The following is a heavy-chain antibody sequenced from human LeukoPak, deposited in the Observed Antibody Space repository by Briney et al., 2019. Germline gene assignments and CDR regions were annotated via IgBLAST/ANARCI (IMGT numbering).Heavy chain of an antibody. D-gene: IGHD3-10*01. CDR1: GGSINNYY. Sequence: PSETLSLTCTVSGGSINNYYWSWIRQPPGKGLEWIGYIYYSGSTNYNPSLKSRVTISVDTSKNQFSLKLSSVTAADTAVYYCASTIPGGSYYGSGSPFDYWGQGTLVTVSS. J-gene: IGHJ4*02. CDR3: ASTIPGGSYYGSGSPFDY. V-gene: IGHV4-59*08. CDR2: IYYSGST.